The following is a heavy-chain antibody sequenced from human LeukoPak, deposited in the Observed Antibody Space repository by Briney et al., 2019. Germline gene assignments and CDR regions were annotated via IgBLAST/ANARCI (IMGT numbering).Heavy chain of an antibody. CDR1: GYTFTGYY. Sequence: GASVKVSCKASGYTFTGYYMHWGRHAPGQGLEWMGWINPNSGGTNYAQKFQGRVTMTRATSISTAYMELSRLRSDDTAVYYCVRAAARREIWFDPWGQGHLVTVSS. CDR2: INPNSGGT. V-gene: IGHV1-2*02. D-gene: IGHD6-6*01. CDR3: VRAAARREIWFDP. J-gene: IGHJ5*02.